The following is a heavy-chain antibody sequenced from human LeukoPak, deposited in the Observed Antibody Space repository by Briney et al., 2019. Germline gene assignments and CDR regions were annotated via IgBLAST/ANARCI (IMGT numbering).Heavy chain of an antibody. Sequence: ASVTVSCKASGYTFTGYYMHWVRQAPGQGLEWMGWINPNSGGTNYAQKFQGRVTMTRDTSISTAYMELSRLRSDDTAVYYCARDQYYDSSGYDAFDIWGQGTMVTVSS. V-gene: IGHV1-2*02. CDR1: GYTFTGYY. CDR2: INPNSGGT. D-gene: IGHD3-22*01. J-gene: IGHJ3*02. CDR3: ARDQYYDSSGYDAFDI.